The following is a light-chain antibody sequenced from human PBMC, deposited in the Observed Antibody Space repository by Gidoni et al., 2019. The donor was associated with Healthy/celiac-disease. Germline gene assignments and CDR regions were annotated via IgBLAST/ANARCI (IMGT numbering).Light chain of an antibody. V-gene: IGLV2-8*01. Sequence: SPLPQPPSAPRPPGHPATISRTGTSSDVGGYNNVSWYQQHPGKAPKLMIYEVSKRPSGVPDRFSGSKSGNTASLTVSGLQAEDEADYYCSSYAGSNNYVFGTGTKVTVL. J-gene: IGLJ1*01. CDR2: EVS. CDR3: SSYAGSNNYV. CDR1: SSDVGGYNN.